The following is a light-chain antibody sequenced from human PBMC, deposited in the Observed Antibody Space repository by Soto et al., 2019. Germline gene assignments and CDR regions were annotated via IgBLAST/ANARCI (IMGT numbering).Light chain of an antibody. CDR1: SSDVGGYKY. V-gene: IGLV2-14*01. J-gene: IGLJ2*01. CDR2: DVN. Sequence: QSVLTQPASVSGSPGQSITISCTGSSSDVGGYKYVSWYQQDPGKAPKLMIYDVNNRPSGVSSRFSGSKSGNTASLTISGLQAEDEADYYCSSYTSNDTRVFGGGTKVTVL. CDR3: SSYTSNDTRV.